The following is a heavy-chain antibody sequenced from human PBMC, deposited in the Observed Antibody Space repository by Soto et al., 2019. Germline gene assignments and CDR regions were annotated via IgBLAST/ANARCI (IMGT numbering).Heavy chain of an antibody. D-gene: IGHD1-7*01. CDR1: GDSVSSNNAA. V-gene: IGHV6-1*01. J-gene: IGHJ6*03. CDR3: AGPTPHSWYYMDV. CDR2: TYYRSRWYN. Sequence: SQTLSLTCAISGDSVSSNNAAWNWIRQSPSRGLEWLGRTYYRSRWYNDYAVSVKSRITVNPDTSKNQFSLQLTSVTPEDTAVFYSAGPTPHSWYYMDVGGKGTPVTVPS.